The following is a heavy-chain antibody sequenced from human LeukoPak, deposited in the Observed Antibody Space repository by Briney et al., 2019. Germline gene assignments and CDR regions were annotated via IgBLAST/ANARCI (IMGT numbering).Heavy chain of an antibody. CDR2: ISYDGSNK. D-gene: IGHD3-10*01. Sequence: PGGSLRLSCAASGFTVSSNYMSWVRQAPGKGLEWVAVISYDGSNKYYADSVKGRFTISRDNSKNTLYLQMNSLRAEDTAVYYCAKVDHYGPGSPPLYGMDVWGQGTTVTVSS. CDR1: GFTVSSNY. CDR3: AKVDHYGPGSPPLYGMDV. V-gene: IGHV3-30-3*01. J-gene: IGHJ6*02.